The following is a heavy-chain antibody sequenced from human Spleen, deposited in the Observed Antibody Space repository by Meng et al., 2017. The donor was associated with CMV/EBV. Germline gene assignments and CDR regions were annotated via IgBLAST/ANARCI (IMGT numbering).Heavy chain of an antibody. D-gene: IGHD3-22*01. CDR2: ISGSGGST. CDR3: AKVITPWGVHYYDGSGYYIPHRSGAFDI. V-gene: IGHV3-23*01. CDR1: GFTFSSYA. Sequence: GESLKISCAASGFTFSSYAMRWVRQAPGKGLEWVSAISGSGGSTYYADSVKGRFTISRDNSKNTLYLQMHSLRAEDTAVYYCAKVITPWGVHYYDGSGYYIPHRSGAFDIWGQGTTVTVSS. J-gene: IGHJ3*02.